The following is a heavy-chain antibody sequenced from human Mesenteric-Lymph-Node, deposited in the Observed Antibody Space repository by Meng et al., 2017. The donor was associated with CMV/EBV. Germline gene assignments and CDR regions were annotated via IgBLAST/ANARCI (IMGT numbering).Heavy chain of an antibody. D-gene: IGHD2-15*01. V-gene: IGHV3-30*02. Sequence: LSLTCAASGFTFSSYGMHWVRQAPGKGLEWVAFIRYDGSNKYYADSVKGRFTISRDNSKNTLYLQMNSLRAEDTAVYYCAKDPIRADYCSGGSCYMWWGQGTLVTVSS. CDR3: AKDPIRADYCSGGSCYMW. CDR2: IRYDGSNK. CDR1: GFTFSSYG. J-gene: IGHJ4*02.